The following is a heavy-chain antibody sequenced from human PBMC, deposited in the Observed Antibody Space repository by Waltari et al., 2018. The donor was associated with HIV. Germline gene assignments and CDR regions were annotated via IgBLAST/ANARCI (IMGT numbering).Heavy chain of an antibody. CDR1: GGSISSYY. CDR2: IYYSGST. D-gene: IGHD6-13*01. CDR3: ARQAAAANHYFDY. J-gene: IGHJ4*02. Sequence: QVQLQESGPGLVKPSETLSLTCTVSGGSISSYYWSWIRQPPGKGLEWFGYIYYSGSTNYNPSLKSRVTISVDTSKNQFSLKLSSVTAADTAVYYCARQAAAANHYFDYWGQGTLVTVSS. V-gene: IGHV4-59*08.